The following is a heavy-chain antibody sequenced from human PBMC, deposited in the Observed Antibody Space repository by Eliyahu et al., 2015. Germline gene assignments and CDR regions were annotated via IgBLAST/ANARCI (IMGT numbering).Heavy chain of an antibody. CDR2: IRYDGSNK. J-gene: IGHJ4*02. Sequence: QVQLVESGGGVVQPGGSLXXSXXAXGFTFSSYGMHWXRQAPGKGLEWVXFIRYDGSNKYYADSVKGRFTISRDNSKNTLYLQMNSLRAEDTAVYYSARDMGGETGPPRWGQGTLVTVSS. V-gene: IGHV3-30*02. D-gene: IGHD3-16*01. CDR1: GFTFSSYG. CDR3: ARDMGGETGPPR.